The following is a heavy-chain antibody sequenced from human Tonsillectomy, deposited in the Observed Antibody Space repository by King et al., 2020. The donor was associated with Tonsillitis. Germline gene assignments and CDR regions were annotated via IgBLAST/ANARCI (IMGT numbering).Heavy chain of an antibody. CDR2: IYYSGST. CDR1: GGSISTYY. V-gene: IGHV4-59*01. CDR3: ARGKDRRGDFQY. J-gene: IGHJ4*02. Sequence: QLQESGPGLVKPSETLSLTCTVSGGSISTYYWTWIRQPPGKGLEWIGYIYYSGSTNYNPSLKSRVTISVDTSKIQFSLRLSSVTAADTAVYYCARGKDRRGDFQYWGQGTLVTVSS.